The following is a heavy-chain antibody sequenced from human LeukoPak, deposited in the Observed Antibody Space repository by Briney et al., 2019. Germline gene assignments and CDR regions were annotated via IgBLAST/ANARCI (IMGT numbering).Heavy chain of an antibody. D-gene: IGHD3-22*01. Sequence: GGSLRLSCAASGFTFSSYWMSWVRQAPGKGLEWVSSISSSSSYIYYADSVKGRFTISRDNAKNSLYLQMNSLRAEDTAVYYCARAPSSGYYYGTAYWGQGTLVTVSS. CDR2: ISSSSSYI. V-gene: IGHV3-21*01. CDR1: GFTFSSYW. CDR3: ARAPSSGYYYGTAY. J-gene: IGHJ4*02.